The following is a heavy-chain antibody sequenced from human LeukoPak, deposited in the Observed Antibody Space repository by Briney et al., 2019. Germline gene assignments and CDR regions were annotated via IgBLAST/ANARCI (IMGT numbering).Heavy chain of an antibody. CDR3: ANYANSYGINYFDY. Sequence: GGSLRLSCAASGFTFSSYAMSWVRQAPGKGLEWASAISGSGGSTYYADSVKGRFTISRDNSKNTLYLQMNSLRAEDTAVYYCANYANSYGINYFDYWGQGTLVTVSS. CDR2: ISGSGGST. D-gene: IGHD5-18*01. J-gene: IGHJ4*02. CDR1: GFTFSSYA. V-gene: IGHV3-23*01.